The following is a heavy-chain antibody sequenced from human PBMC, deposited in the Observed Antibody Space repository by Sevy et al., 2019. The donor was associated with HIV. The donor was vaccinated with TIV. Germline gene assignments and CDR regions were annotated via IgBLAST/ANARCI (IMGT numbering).Heavy chain of an antibody. CDR2: INQDGHEK. J-gene: IGHJ4*02. V-gene: IGHV3-7*01. Sequence: GGSLRLSCVASGFSLSNYWMTWVRQAPGKGLEWVANINQDGHEKYYVDSVKGRFTISRDGATLFLQMNSLRAEDTAVYYCARSSYYYDNGYYYPFAIWCRGTLVTVSS. D-gene: IGHD3-22*01. CDR3: ARSSYYYDNGYYYPFAI. CDR1: GFSLSNYW.